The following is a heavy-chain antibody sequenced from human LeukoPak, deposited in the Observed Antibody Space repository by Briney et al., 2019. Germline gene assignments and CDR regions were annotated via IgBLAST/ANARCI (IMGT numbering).Heavy chain of an antibody. CDR2: IWYDGSNK. D-gene: IGHD6-13*01. Sequence: GGSLRLSCAASGFTFSSYGMHWVRQAPGKGLEWVAVIWYDGSNKYYADSVKGRFTISRDNSKNTLYLQMNSLRAEDTAVYYCARAGSSSWSGDYWGQGTLVTVSS. J-gene: IGHJ4*02. V-gene: IGHV3-33*01. CDR3: ARAGSSSWSGDY. CDR1: GFTFSSYG.